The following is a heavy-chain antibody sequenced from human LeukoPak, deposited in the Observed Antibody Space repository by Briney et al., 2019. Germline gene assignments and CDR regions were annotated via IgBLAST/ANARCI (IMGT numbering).Heavy chain of an antibody. CDR1: GGSFSSYY. V-gene: IGHV4-39*01. CDR3: ARRLSGMATILWYFDL. Sequence: SETLSLTCTVFGGSFSSYYWIWIRQPPGKGLEWIGSIYYSGSTYYNPSLKSRVTISVDTSKNQFSLKLSSVTAADTAVYYCARRLSGMATILWYFDLWGRGTLVTVSS. CDR2: IYYSGST. J-gene: IGHJ2*01. D-gene: IGHD5-24*01.